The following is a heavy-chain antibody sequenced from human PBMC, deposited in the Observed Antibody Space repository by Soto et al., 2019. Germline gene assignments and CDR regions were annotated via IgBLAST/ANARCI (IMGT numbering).Heavy chain of an antibody. Sequence: QVQLVESGGGVVQPGRSLRLSCAASGFTFSSYGMHWVRQAPGKGLEWVAVIWYDGSNKYYADSVKGRFTISRDNSKNTLYLQMNSLSAEDTAVYYCARDPCYYDSSGCDAFDIWGQRTMVTVSS. CDR1: GFTFSSYG. CDR2: IWYDGSNK. V-gene: IGHV3-33*01. D-gene: IGHD3-22*01. J-gene: IGHJ3*02. CDR3: ARDPCYYDSSGCDAFDI.